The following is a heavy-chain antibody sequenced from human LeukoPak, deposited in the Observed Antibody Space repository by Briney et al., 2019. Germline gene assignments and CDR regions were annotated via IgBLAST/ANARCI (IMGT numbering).Heavy chain of an antibody. CDR1: GGSFSGYY. CDR2: INHSGST. Sequence: SETLSLTCAVYGGSFSGYYWSWIRQPPGKGLEWIGEINHSGSTNYNPSLKSRVTISVDTSKNQFSLKLSSVTAADTAVYYCARGRGNPDYWGQGTLVTVS. J-gene: IGHJ4*02. V-gene: IGHV4-34*01. CDR3: ARGRGNPDY. D-gene: IGHD4-4*01.